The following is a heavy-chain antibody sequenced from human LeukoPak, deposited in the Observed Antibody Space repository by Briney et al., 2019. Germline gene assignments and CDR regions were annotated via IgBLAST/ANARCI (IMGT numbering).Heavy chain of an antibody. Sequence: SETLSLTCTVSGGSISSYYWSWIRQPPGKGLEWIGYIYYSGSTNYSPSLKSRVTISVDTSKNQFSLKLSSVTAADTAVYYCASFDFQAGGYYYGMDVWGQGTTVTVSS. CDR3: ASFDFQAGGYYYGMDV. V-gene: IGHV4-59*01. CDR2: IYYSGST. J-gene: IGHJ6*02. CDR1: GGSISSYY. D-gene: IGHD3-3*01.